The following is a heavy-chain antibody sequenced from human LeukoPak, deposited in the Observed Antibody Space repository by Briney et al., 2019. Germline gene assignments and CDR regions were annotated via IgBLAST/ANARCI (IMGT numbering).Heavy chain of an antibody. V-gene: IGHV3-23*01. CDR3: AKDAYSSRTRWFDH. CDR1: GFTFSSYA. D-gene: IGHD6-13*01. CDR2: ISGSGGST. J-gene: IGHJ5*02. Sequence: PAGSLRLSCAASGFTFSSYAMSWVRQAPGKGLEWVAAISGSGGSTYYADSVKGRFTISRDNSKNTLYLQMNSLRADDTAVYYCAKDAYSSRTRWFDHWGQGTLVTVSS.